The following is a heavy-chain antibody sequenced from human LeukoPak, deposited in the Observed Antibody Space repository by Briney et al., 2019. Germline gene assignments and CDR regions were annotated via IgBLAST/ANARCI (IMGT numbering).Heavy chain of an antibody. CDR1: GGSISSSSYY. D-gene: IGHD2-15*01. CDR2: IYYSGST. Sequence: SETLSLTCTVSGGSISSSSYYWGWIRQPPGKGLEWVGTIYYSGSTYYNPSLKSRVTISVDTSKNQFSLKLSSVTAADTAVYYCARVSSGVYFDYWGQGTLVTVSS. CDR3: ARVSSGVYFDY. J-gene: IGHJ4*02. V-gene: IGHV4-39*07.